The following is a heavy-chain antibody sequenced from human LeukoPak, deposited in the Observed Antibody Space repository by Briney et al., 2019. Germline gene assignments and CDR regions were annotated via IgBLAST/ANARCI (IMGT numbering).Heavy chain of an antibody. D-gene: IGHD3-3*01. Sequence: SVKVSCKASGGTFSSYAISWVRQAPGQGLEWMGGIIPIFGTANYAQKFQGRVTITAGESTSTAYMELSSLRSEDTAVYYCARVFSMEWTNYLDYWGQGTLVTVSS. J-gene: IGHJ4*02. V-gene: IGHV1-69*13. CDR3: ARVFSMEWTNYLDY. CDR1: GGTFSSYA. CDR2: IIPIFGTA.